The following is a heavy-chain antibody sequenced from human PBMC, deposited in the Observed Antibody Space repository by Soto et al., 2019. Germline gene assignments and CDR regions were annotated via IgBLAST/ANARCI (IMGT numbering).Heavy chain of an antibody. D-gene: IGHD6-13*01. CDR1: GFTFSSYS. Sequence: GGSLRLSCAASGFTFSSYSMNWVRKAPGKGLEWVSSISSSSSYIYYADSVKGRFTISRDNAKNSLYLQMNSLRAEDTAVYYCARVRGSSWLDVWGQGTTVTVSS. CDR3: ARVRGSSWLDV. V-gene: IGHV3-21*01. CDR2: ISSSSSYI. J-gene: IGHJ6*02.